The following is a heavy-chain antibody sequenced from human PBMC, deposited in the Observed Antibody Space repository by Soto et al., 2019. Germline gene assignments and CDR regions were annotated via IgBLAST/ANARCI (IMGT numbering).Heavy chain of an antibody. CDR3: ASKVVPAAIGGSYYYGMDV. V-gene: IGHV1-69*01. J-gene: IGHJ6*02. CDR1: GGTFSSYA. D-gene: IGHD2-2*02. CDR2: IIPIFGTA. Sequence: QVQLVQSGAEVKKPGSSVKVSCKASGGTFSSYAISWVRQAPGQGLEWMGGIIPIFGTANYAQKFQGRVTITADESTSTAYMELSSLRSEDTAVYYGASKVVPAAIGGSYYYGMDVWGQGTTVTVSS.